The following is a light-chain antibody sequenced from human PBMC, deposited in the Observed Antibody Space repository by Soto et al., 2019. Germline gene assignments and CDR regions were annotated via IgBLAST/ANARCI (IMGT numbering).Light chain of an antibody. CDR1: QSVNGW. Sequence: DIQMTQSPSTLSASVGDRVTITCRASQSVNGWLAWYQQKPGKAPKLLIYAASNLASGVPSRFSGSGSGTEFTLTISSLQPDDSATYYCQRYNSNPWTFGQGTKVEVK. CDR2: AAS. J-gene: IGKJ1*01. V-gene: IGKV1-5*01. CDR3: QRYNSNPWT.